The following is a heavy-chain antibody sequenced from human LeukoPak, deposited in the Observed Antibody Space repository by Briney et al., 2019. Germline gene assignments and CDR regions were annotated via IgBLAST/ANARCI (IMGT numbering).Heavy chain of an antibody. J-gene: IGHJ4*02. CDR1: GHTFNKHY. CDR3: AVGVTSFFDY. D-gene: IGHD2-21*02. CDR2: INPSGGNT. Sequence: ASVKVACKASGHTFNKHYIQWVRQAPGQGLEWMGIINPSGGNTSYAQKFRFQGSVTMTTDTSTGTVYLELSRLRSEDTAMYYCAVGVTSFFDYWGQGTLVIVSS. V-gene: IGHV1-46*02.